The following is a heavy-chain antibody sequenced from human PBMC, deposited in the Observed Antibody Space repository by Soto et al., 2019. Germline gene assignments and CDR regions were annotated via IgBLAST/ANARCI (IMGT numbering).Heavy chain of an antibody. CDR2: IWYDGSNK. J-gene: IGHJ4*02. CDR1: GFTFSSYG. V-gene: IGHV3-33*01. Sequence: GGSLRLSCAASGFTFSSYGMHWVRQAPGKGLEWVTVIWYDGSNKYYADSVKGRFTISRDNSKNTLYLQMNSLRAEDTAVYYCARDDRQQLVDNYFDYWGQGTLVTVSS. CDR3: ARDDRQQLVDNYFDY. D-gene: IGHD6-13*01.